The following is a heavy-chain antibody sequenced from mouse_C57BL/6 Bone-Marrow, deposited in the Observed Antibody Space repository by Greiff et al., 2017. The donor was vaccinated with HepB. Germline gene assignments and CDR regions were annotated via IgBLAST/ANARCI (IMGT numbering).Heavy chain of an antibody. J-gene: IGHJ1*03. CDR1: GYTFTGYW. D-gene: IGHD1-1*01. CDR2: ILPGSGST. V-gene: IGHV1-9*01. Sequence: QVQLQQSGAELMKPGASVKLSCKATGYTFTGYWIEWVKQRPGHGLEWIGEILPGSGSTNYNEKFKGKATFTADTSSNTAYMQLSSLTTEDSAIYYCARELITTVVADWYFDVWGTGTTVTVSS. CDR3: ARELITTVVADWYFDV.